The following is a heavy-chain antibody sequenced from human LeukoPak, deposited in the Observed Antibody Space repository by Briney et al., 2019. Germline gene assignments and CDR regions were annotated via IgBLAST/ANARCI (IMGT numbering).Heavy chain of an antibody. CDR1: GFTFSSYA. V-gene: IGHV3-23*01. J-gene: IGHJ4*02. CDR2: ISGNGGST. Sequence: PGGSLRLSCAASGFTFSSYAMSWVRQAPGKGLEWVSAISGNGGSTYYADSVKGWFTISRDNSKNTLYLQMNSLRAEDTAVYYCAKGFDSSGYYGTFDFWGQGTLVTVSS. CDR3: AKGFDSSGYYGTFDF. D-gene: IGHD3-22*01.